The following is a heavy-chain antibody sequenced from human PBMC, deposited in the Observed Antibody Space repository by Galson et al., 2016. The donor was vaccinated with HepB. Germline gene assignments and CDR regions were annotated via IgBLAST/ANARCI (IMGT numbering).Heavy chain of an antibody. CDR3: AKDIGYCSGGTCPNDAFDI. Sequence: SLRLSCAASGFTLSSYGIHWVRQAPGKGLEWVALIWYDGTNEYYADSVKGRFTISRDNFKNTLYLQMNSLRAEDTAVYYCAKDIGYCSGGTCPNDAFDIWGQGTMVTVSS. D-gene: IGHD2-15*01. CDR2: IWYDGTNE. V-gene: IGHV3-33*06. J-gene: IGHJ3*02. CDR1: GFTLSSYG.